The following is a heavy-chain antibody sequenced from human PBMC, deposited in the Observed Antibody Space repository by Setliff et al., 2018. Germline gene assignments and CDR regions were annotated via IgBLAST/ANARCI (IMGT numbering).Heavy chain of an antibody. D-gene: IGHD5-18*01. Sequence: AGGSLRLSCAASGFTFSSYSMNWVRQAPGKGLEWVSYISSSGSTIYYADSVKGRFTISRDNAKNSLDLQMDSLRGEDTAVYYCVRDRWKVMVNKGDDAFDLWGQGTMVTVSS. J-gene: IGHJ3*01. CDR3: VRDRWKVMVNKGDDAFDL. V-gene: IGHV3-48*04. CDR2: ISSSGSTI. CDR1: GFTFSSYS.